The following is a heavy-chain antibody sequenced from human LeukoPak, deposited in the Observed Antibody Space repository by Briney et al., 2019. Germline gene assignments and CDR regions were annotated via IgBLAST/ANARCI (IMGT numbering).Heavy chain of an antibody. CDR1: GFTFTSYD. D-gene: IGHD3-10*02. V-gene: IGHV3-48*03. J-gene: IGHJ4*02. CDR3: VRDSYMFGSDY. CDR2: ISNGGGTI. Sequence: GGSLRLSCAASGFTFTSYDFNWVRQAPGKGLEWVSYISNGGGTIYYADSVKGRFTISRDNAKNSVFLQMNTLRAEDTAVYYCVRDSYMFGSDYWGQGTLVTVSS.